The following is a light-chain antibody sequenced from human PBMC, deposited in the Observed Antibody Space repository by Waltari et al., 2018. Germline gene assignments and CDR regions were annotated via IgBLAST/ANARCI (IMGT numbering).Light chain of an antibody. CDR2: DDG. J-gene: IGLJ1*01. V-gene: IGLV3-21*02. CDR3: QVWDSGSNHYV. CDR1: KLGSKN. Sequence: SYELTQPPSVSVAPGQTARITCDGDKLGSKNVHWYQHKPGQAPVLVVYDDGDRPSVIPGRFSGSNSGNTAALTISRVDAGDEAEYYCQVWDSGSNHYVFGTVTKVTVL.